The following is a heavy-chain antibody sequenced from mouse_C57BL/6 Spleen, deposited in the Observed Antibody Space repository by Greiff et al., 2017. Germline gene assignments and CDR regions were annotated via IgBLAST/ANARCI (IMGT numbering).Heavy chain of an antibody. J-gene: IGHJ3*01. Sequence: EVQLQQSGAELVRPGASVKLSCTASGFNIKADYMHWVKQRPEQGLEWIGWIDPENGDTEYAAKFQGKATITADTSSNTAYLQLSSLTAEDTAVYDCTTSGYYVSSPWFAYWGQGTLVTVSA. D-gene: IGHD1-1*01. CDR2: IDPENGDT. V-gene: IGHV14-4*01. CDR1: GFNIKADY. CDR3: TTSGYYVSSPWFAY.